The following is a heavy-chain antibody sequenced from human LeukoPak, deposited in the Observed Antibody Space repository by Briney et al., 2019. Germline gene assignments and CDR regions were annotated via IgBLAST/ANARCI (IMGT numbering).Heavy chain of an antibody. Sequence: GRSLRLSCAASGFSLTTNGMNWVRQAPGKGLEWVAVIWHDGSNQYYADSVKGRFTISRDNSKDTLYLQMNSLRAEDTAVYYCASLITGTTVFDCWGQGTLVTVSS. D-gene: IGHD1-7*01. CDR2: IWHDGSNQ. CDR1: GFSLTTNG. V-gene: IGHV3-33*01. CDR3: ASLITGTTVFDC. J-gene: IGHJ4*02.